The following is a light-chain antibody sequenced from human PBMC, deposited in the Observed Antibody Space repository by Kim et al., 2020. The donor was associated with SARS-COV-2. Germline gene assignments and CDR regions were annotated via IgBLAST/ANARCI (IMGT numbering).Light chain of an antibody. CDR1: QSVSSY. Sequence: LCPGERATLSCRASQSVSSYLGWYQQKPGQALRLLIYDVSNRASDIPARFSGSGSGTDFTLTISSLEPEDFAIYYCQQRSNWPLTFGGGTKVDIK. J-gene: IGKJ4*01. V-gene: IGKV3-11*01. CDR2: DVS. CDR3: QQRSNWPLT.